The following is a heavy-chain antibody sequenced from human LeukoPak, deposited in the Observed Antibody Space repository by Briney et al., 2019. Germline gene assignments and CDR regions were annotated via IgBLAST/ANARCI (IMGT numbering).Heavy chain of an antibody. D-gene: IGHD5-12*01. Sequence: GGSLRLSCAASTFTFSTYGMHWVRQAPGKGLEGVAVISYDGTNKYYADSVKGRFTISRDNSKNTLYLQMNSLRVEDTAVYYCAKGGGYEVDYYYGMDVWGQGTTVTVSS. CDR1: TFTFSTYG. V-gene: IGHV3-30*18. J-gene: IGHJ6*02. CDR3: AKGGGYEVDYYYGMDV. CDR2: ISYDGTNK.